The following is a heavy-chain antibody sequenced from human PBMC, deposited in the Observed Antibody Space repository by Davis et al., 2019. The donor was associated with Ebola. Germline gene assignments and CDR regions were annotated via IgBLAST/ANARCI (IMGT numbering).Heavy chain of an antibody. CDR3: AKTDSSGYYPFDY. D-gene: IGHD3-22*01. J-gene: IGHJ4*02. CDR1: GFTFSNYW. Sequence: GESLKISCAASGFTFSNYWMSWVRQAPGKGLEWVSAISGSGGSTYYADSVKGRFTISRDNSKNTLYLQMNSLRAEDTAVYYCAKTDSSGYYPFDYWGQGTLVTVSS. CDR2: ISGSGGST. V-gene: IGHV3-23*01.